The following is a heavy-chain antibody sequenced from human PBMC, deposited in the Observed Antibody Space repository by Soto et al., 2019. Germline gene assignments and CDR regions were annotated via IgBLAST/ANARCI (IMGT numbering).Heavy chain of an antibody. CDR3: ARAYYDSSGYLSGPVGFDI. CDR2: IYYSGST. J-gene: IGHJ3*02. Sequence: PSETLSLTCTVSGGSISTGDYYWSWIRQPPGKGLEWIGYIYYSGSTYYNPSLKSRVTISVDTSKNQFSLKLSSVTAADTAVYYCARAYYDSSGYLSGPVGFDIWGQGTMVT. CDR1: GGSISTGDYY. D-gene: IGHD3-22*01. V-gene: IGHV4-30-4*01.